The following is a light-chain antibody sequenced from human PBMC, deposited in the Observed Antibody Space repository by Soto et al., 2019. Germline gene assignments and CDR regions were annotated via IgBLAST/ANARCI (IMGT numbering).Light chain of an antibody. CDR3: QQYNNWPLT. V-gene: IGKV3-15*01. Sequence: ELVLTQSPATLSVSPGEKATLSCRASQSVSSDLARYQQKPGQAPRLLIYGAFTRATGIPPRLRGRGSGAEFTLSIRCLQSEDFAAYCCQQYNNWPLTFGGGTKVDMK. CDR1: QSVSSD. CDR2: GAF. J-gene: IGKJ4*01.